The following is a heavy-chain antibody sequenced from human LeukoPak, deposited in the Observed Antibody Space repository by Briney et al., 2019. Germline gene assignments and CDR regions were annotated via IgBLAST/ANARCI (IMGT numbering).Heavy chain of an antibody. V-gene: IGHV3-30-3*01. D-gene: IGHD3-10*01. CDR1: GFTFSSYA. CDR3: ARDSHYGSGSYFDY. Sequence: GGSLRLSCAASGFTFSSYAMHWVRQAPGKGLEWVAVISYDGSNKYYADSVKGRFTISRDNSKNTLYLQMNSLRAEDTAVYYCARDSHYGSGSYFDYWGQGTLVTVCS. J-gene: IGHJ4*02. CDR2: ISYDGSNK.